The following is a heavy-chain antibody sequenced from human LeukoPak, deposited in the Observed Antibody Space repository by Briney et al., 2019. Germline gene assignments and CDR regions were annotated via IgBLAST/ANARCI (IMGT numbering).Heavy chain of an antibody. J-gene: IGHJ4*02. CDR1: GYSFTSYW. V-gene: IGHV5-51*01. D-gene: IGHD6-19*01. CDR2: IYPGDSDT. CDR3: ARRSSQQQWPSEIDY. Sequence: GESLKISCKGSGYSFTSYWIGWVRQMPGKGLEWMGIIYPGDSDTRYSPSFQGQVTISADKSISTAYLQWSSLKASDTAMYYCARRSSQQQWPSEIDYWGQGTLVTVSS.